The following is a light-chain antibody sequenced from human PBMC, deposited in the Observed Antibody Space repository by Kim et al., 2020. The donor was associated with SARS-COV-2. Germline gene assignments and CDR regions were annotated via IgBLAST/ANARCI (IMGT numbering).Light chain of an antibody. Sequence: DIVMTQSPLSLPVTPGEPASISCRSSQSLLHSNGYNYLDWYLQKPGQSPQLLIYLGSNRASGVPDRFSGSGSGTDFTLKISRVEAGDVGVYYCMQALQTPITVGQGARLEIK. J-gene: IGKJ5*01. CDR1: QSLLHSNGYNY. V-gene: IGKV2-28*01. CDR2: LGS. CDR3: MQALQTPIT.